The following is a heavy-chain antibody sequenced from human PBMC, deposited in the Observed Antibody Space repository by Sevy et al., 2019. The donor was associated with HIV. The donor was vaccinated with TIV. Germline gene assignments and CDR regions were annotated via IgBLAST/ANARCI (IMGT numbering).Heavy chain of an antibody. D-gene: IGHD1-20*01. V-gene: IGHV4-59*01. CDR2: IYYSGST. CDR1: GGSMNLYY. J-gene: IGHJ4*02. CDR3: ARVGFNWNDVDY. Sequence: SETLSLTCSVPGGSMNLYYWSWIRQPPGKGLEWIGFIYYSGSTNYNPSLKSRVTISVDTSENQFSLKLSSVTAADTAVYYCARVGFNWNDVDYWGQGTLVTVSS.